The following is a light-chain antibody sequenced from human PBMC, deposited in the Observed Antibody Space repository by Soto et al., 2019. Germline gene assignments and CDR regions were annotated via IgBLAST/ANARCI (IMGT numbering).Light chain of an antibody. CDR3: QQRFSWPPT. CDR1: QSVCRY. Sequence: EIGMTQSPATLSLSPGDRATLSCRASQSVCRYLAWYQQKPGQAPRLLIHDTSTSATGVPDTFSGSGSGTEFTLTISSLEPEDSAMYYCQQRFSWPPTFGGGTHVEIK. V-gene: IGKV3-11*01. J-gene: IGKJ4*01. CDR2: DTS.